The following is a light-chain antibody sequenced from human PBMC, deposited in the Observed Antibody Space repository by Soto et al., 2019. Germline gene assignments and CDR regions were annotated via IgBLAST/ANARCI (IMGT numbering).Light chain of an antibody. CDR2: DNN. CDR3: QSYDSSLSALHV. V-gene: IGLV1-40*01. Sequence: QSVLTQSPSVSGAPGQRVTISCTGSSSNIGAGYEVHWYQQFPGTAPKLLIYDNNNRPSGVPDRFSASKSGTSASLAITGLQAEDEADYYCQSYDSSLSALHVFGTGTKVTVL. J-gene: IGLJ1*01. CDR1: SSNIGAGYE.